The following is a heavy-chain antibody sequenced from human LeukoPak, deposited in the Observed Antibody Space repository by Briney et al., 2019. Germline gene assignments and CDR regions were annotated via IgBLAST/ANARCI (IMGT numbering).Heavy chain of an antibody. D-gene: IGHD1-26*01. Sequence: PGGSLRLSCVGSGFSFRYFAIHWVRQAPGKGLEYVSVINTDGRITYYADSVKGRFTISRDNSKNTVYLQMGSLRGDDMAVYYCTRDGGSLCDFDYWGQGALVTVSS. CDR1: GFSFRYFA. J-gene: IGHJ4*02. CDR3: TRDGGSLCDFDY. V-gene: IGHV3-64*02. CDR2: INTDGRIT.